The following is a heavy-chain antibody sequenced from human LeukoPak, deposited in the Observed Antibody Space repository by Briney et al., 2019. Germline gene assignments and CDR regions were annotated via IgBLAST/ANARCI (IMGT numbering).Heavy chain of an antibody. CDR2: ISGSGGNT. CDR1: GFTFSNYA. V-gene: IGHV3-23*01. D-gene: IGHD6-13*01. Sequence: GGSLRLSCAASGFTFSNYAMSWVRQAPGKGLEWVSGISGSGGNTYYADSVKGRLTISRDNSKNPLYLQMHSLRAGDTAVYYCAKVPISGVAAAGGFDYLGQGTLVTVSS. J-gene: IGHJ4*02. CDR3: AKVPISGVAAAGGFDY.